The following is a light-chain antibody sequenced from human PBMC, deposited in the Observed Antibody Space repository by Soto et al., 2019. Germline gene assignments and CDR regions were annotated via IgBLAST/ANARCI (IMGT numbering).Light chain of an antibody. CDR3: QQSYSTPLT. Sequence: DIQMTQSPSSLSASVGDRVTITCRASQSISSCLNWYQQKPGKAPKLLIYAASSLQSGVPSRFSGSGSGTDFTLTISSLRPEDFATYYCQQSYSTPLTFGGGTKVEI. J-gene: IGKJ4*01. CDR1: QSISSC. V-gene: IGKV1-39*01. CDR2: AAS.